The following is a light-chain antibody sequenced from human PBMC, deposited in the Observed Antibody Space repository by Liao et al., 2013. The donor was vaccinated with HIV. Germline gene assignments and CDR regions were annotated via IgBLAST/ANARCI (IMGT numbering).Light chain of an antibody. Sequence: SYELTQPPSVSVSPGQTASITCSGDKLENKNVCWYQQKPGQSPVMVIYQDSKRPSGIPERFSGSNSGNTATLTISGTQAMDEADYYCQAWDSSTEVFGGGTKLTVL. CDR2: QDS. V-gene: IGLV3-1*01. CDR1: KLENKN. CDR3: QAWDSSTEV. J-gene: IGLJ3*02.